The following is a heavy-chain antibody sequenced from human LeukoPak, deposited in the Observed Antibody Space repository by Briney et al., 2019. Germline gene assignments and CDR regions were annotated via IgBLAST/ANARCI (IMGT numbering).Heavy chain of an antibody. J-gene: IGHJ4*02. Sequence: ASVKVSCKASGYTFTSYDINWVRQATGQGLEWMGWMNPNSGNTGYAQKFQGRVTMTRNTSISTAYMELSSLRSEDTAVYYCARMYDFWSGYFYYFDYWGQGTLVTVSS. CDR2: MNPNSGNT. V-gene: IGHV1-8*01. CDR3: ARMYDFWSGYFYYFDY. D-gene: IGHD3-3*01. CDR1: GYTFTSYD.